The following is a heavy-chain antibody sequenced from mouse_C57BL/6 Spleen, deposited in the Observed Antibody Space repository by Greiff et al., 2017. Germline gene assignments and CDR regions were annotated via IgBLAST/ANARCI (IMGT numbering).Heavy chain of an antibody. CDR2: INYDGSST. D-gene: IGHD6-2*01. V-gene: IGHV5-16*01. CDR1: GFTFSDYY. J-gene: IGHJ4*01. Sequence: EVMLVESEGGLVQPGSSMKLSCTASGFTFSDYYMAWVRQVPDKGLEWVANINYDGSSTYYLDSLKSRFIISRDNAKNILYLQMSSLKSEDTATYYCARDSPYAMDYWGQGTSVTVSS. CDR3: ARDSPYAMDY.